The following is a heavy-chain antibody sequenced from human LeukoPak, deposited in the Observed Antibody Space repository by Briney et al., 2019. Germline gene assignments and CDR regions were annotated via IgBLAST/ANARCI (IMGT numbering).Heavy chain of an antibody. CDR2: ISSSGSTI. J-gene: IGHJ3*02. Sequence: GGSLRLSCAASGFTFSSYEMNWVRQAPGKGLEWVSYISSSGSTIYYADSVKGRFTISRDNAKNSLYLQMNSLRAEDTAVYYCARLLPLAYCGGDCYPGAFDIWGQGTMVTVSS. V-gene: IGHV3-48*03. CDR1: GFTFSSYE. CDR3: ARLLPLAYCGGDCYPGAFDI. D-gene: IGHD2-21*02.